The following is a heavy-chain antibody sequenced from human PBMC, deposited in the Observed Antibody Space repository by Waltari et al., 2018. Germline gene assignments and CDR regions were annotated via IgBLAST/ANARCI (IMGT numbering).Heavy chain of an antibody. CDR3: ARDGVTNAVFGVVNPSDAFDI. D-gene: IGHD3-3*01. CDR2: IHTSGST. V-gene: IGHV4-4*07. Sequence: QVQLQESGPGLVKPSETLSLTCTVSGGSIRSYYWSWIRQPAGKGLEWIGRIHTSGSTNYNPSLKSRVTMSVDTSKNQFSLKLNSVIAADTAVYFCARDGVTNAVFGVVNPSDAFDIWGQGTMVTVSS. J-gene: IGHJ3*02. CDR1: GGSIRSYY.